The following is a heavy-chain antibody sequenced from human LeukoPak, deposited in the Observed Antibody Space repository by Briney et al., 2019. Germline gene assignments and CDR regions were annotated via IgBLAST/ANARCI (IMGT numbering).Heavy chain of an antibody. V-gene: IGHV4-59*08. CDR1: GGSINSYY. CDR2: IYYSGNT. J-gene: IGHJ2*01. Sequence: SETLSLTCTASGGSINSYYWSWIRQPPGKGLEWIGYIYYSGNTNYNPSLKSRVTTSVDTSKNQFSLKLSSVTAADTAVYYCARQKKFRYFDLWGRGTLVTVSS. CDR3: ARQKKFRYFDL.